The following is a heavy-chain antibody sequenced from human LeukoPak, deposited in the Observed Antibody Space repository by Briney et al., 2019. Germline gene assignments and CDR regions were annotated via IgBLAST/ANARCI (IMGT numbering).Heavy chain of an antibody. D-gene: IGHD2-21*02. CDR2: ISAYNGNT. CDR3: ARDLPGDCGGDCYSGFDY. V-gene: IGHV1-18*01. Sequence: ASVKVSCKASGYTFTSYGISWVRQAPGQGLEWMGWISAYNGNTNYAQKLQGIVTMTTDTSTSTAYMELRSLRSDDTAVYYCARDLPGDCGGDCYSGFDYWGQGTLVTVSS. J-gene: IGHJ4*02. CDR1: GYTFTSYG.